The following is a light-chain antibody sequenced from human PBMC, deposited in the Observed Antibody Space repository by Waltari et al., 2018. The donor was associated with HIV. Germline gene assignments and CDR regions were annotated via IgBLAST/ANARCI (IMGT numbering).Light chain of an antibody. Sequence: SSELTQDPAVSVALGQTVRITCQGDSLRSYYASRNQQKPGQAPVLVIYGKNNRPSGIPDRFSGSSSGNTASLTITGAQAEDEADYYCNSRDSSGNHWVFGGGTKLTVL. J-gene: IGLJ3*02. V-gene: IGLV3-19*01. CDR2: GKN. CDR1: SLRSYY. CDR3: NSRDSSGNHWV.